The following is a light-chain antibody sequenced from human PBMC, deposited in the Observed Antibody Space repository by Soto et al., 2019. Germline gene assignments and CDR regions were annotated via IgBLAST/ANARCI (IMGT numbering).Light chain of an antibody. CDR3: QQYNSYSRT. Sequence: DLQMTQSPSTLSASVGARVTITCRASQSISSWLAWYQQKPGKAPNLLIYKASSLESGVPSRFSGSGSGTEVTINISSLQPDDGETYYGQQYNSYSRTFGQGTKVDIK. CDR1: QSISSW. V-gene: IGKV1-5*03. CDR2: KAS. J-gene: IGKJ1*01.